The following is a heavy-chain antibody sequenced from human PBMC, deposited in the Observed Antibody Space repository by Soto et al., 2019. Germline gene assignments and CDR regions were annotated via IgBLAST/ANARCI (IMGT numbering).Heavy chain of an antibody. V-gene: IGHV1-46*03. CDR1: GYTFTSYY. J-gene: IGHJ6*02. CDR2: INPSGGST. CDR3: ARYGGMDG. Sequence: AXVKVSCKSSGYTFTSYYMHRVRQAPGQGLEWMRIINPSGGSTRYAKKLQGRLTMTRDTSTSTVYMELSSLRSEDTAVYYGARYGGMDGWGQGTTVNV. D-gene: IGHD4-17*01.